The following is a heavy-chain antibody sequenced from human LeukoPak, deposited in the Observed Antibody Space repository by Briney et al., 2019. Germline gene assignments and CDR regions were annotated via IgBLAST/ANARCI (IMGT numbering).Heavy chain of an antibody. CDR1: GYTFTDSY. CDR3: ARIRDGYNDAYDL. D-gene: IGHD5-24*01. J-gene: IGHJ3*01. V-gene: IGHV1-46*01. Sequence: GASVKVSCKASGYTFTDSYVHWVRQAPGQVLEWMGLIDPDGGNTNYAQNFQGRVTLTRDTSTSTLYMELNSLRSEDTAIYYCARIRDGYNDAYDLWGQGTVVTVPS. CDR2: IDPDGGNT.